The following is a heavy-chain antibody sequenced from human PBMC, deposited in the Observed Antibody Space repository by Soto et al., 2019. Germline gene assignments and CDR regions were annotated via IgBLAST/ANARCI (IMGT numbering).Heavy chain of an antibody. D-gene: IGHD3-22*01. V-gene: IGHV3-30*18. CDR3: AKEWKYYYDSSGKLDV. Sequence: QVQLVESGGGVVQPGRSLRLSCAASGFTFSSYGMHWVRQAPGKGLEWVAVISYDGSNKYYADSVRGRFTISRDNSKNXLYLQMNSLRAEDTAVYYCAKEWKYYYDSSGKLDVWGQGTTVTVSS. J-gene: IGHJ6*02. CDR2: ISYDGSNK. CDR1: GFTFSSYG.